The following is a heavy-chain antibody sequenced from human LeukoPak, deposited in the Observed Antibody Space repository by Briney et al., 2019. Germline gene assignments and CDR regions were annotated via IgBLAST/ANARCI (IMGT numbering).Heavy chain of an antibody. Sequence: SATLSLTCTVSGGSISSYYWSWIRQPPGKGLEWIGEINHSGSTNYNPSLKSRVTISVDTSKNQFSLKVSSVTAADTAVYYCARGGIAARYGYWSYWGQGTLVTVSS. CDR1: GGSISSYY. CDR2: INHSGST. J-gene: IGHJ4*02. V-gene: IGHV4-34*01. CDR3: ARGGIAARYGYWSY. D-gene: IGHD6-6*01.